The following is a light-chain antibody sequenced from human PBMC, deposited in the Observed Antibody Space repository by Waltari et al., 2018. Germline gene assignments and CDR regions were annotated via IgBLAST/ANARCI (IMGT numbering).Light chain of an antibody. Sequence: EIVLTQSPGTLSLSPGERATLSCRASQRVGTNYLAWYQQKPGQAPRLLISILSISATDIPDRFSGSGSGTDFTLTISRLEPEDLAVYYCQQHNTSPWTFGQGTKVEIK. V-gene: IGKV3-20*01. CDR3: QQHNTSPWT. CDR1: QRVGTNY. J-gene: IGKJ1*01. CDR2: ILS.